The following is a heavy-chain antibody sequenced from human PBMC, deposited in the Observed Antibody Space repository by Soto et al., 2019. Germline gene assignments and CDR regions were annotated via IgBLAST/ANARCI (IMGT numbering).Heavy chain of an antibody. CDR3: ARGRESGSYYVLTQDALDI. CDR2: IWYDGSNK. V-gene: IGHV3-33*01. D-gene: IGHD1-26*01. CDR1: GFTFSSYG. Sequence: PGGSLRLSCVTSGFTFSSYGIHWVRQAPGKGLEWVAIIWYDGSNKNYADSVKGRFTISRDNSKNTVYLEMNSLRAEDTAVYYCARGRESGSYYVLTQDALDIWGQGTMVTVSS. J-gene: IGHJ3*02.